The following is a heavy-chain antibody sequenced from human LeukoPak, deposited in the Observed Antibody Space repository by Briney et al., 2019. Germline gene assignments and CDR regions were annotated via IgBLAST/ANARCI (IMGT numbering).Heavy chain of an antibody. V-gene: IGHV3-73*01. CDR2: IRSKANSYAT. D-gene: IGHD2-21*01. CDR3: TRRYLLAAFDI. CDR1: GFTFSGSA. J-gene: IGHJ3*02. Sequence: TGGSLRLSCAASGFTFSGSAMHWVRQASGKGLEWVGRIRSKANSYATAYAASVKGRFTISRDDSKNTAYLRMNSLKTEDTAVYYCTRRYLLAAFDIWGQGTMVTVSS.